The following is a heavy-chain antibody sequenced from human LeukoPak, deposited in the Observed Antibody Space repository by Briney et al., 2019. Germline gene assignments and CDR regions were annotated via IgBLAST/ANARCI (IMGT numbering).Heavy chain of an antibody. CDR3: ARRGSITIFGVVHNWFDP. J-gene: IGHJ5*02. D-gene: IGHD3-3*01. CDR1: GGSISSYY. Sequence: PSETLSLTCTVSGGSISSYYWSWIRQPPGKGLEWIGYIYYSGSTNYNPSLKSRVTISVDTSKNQFSLKLSSVTAADTAVYYCARRGSITIFGVVHNWFDPWGQGTLVTVSS. CDR2: IYYSGST. V-gene: IGHV4-59*08.